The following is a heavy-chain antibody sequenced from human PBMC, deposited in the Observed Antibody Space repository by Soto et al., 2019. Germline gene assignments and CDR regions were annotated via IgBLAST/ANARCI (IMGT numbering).Heavy chain of an antibody. D-gene: IGHD5-12*01. CDR2: IIPIHGIA. V-gene: IGHV1-69*02. J-gene: IGHJ4*02. CDR3: ARGHSGYEGDFDY. CDR1: GGNDSIKN. Sequence: QVQLVQSGAEVKKPMCSVKVSCKASGGNDSIKNMSWVRQAPGQAHEWMGRIIPIHGIANYAQKFQGRVTITADKSTSTAYMELSSLRSEDTVVYYCARGHSGYEGDFDYWGQGTLVTVSS.